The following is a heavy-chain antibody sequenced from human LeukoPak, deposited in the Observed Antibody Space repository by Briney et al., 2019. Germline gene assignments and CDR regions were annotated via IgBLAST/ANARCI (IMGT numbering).Heavy chain of an antibody. V-gene: IGHV1-46*01. CDR3: ARGVGSTANDFDY. D-gene: IGHD1-26*01. Sequence: ASVKVSCKASGYTFTTYYMHWVRQAPGQGLEWMGIINPSSGSASHAQKFQGRVTMTRDTSTSTVYMELSSLTSEDTAVYYCARGVGSTANDFDYWGQGTLVTVSS. J-gene: IGHJ4*02. CDR1: GYTFTTYY. CDR2: INPSSGSA.